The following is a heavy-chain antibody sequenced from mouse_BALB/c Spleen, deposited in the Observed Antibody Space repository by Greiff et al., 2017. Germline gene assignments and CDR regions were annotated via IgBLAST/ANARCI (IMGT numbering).Heavy chain of an antibody. CDR3: ARRDHYDYDAMDY. J-gene: IGHJ4*01. V-gene: IGHV8-12*01. D-gene: IGHD1-1*02. CDR1: GFSLSTSGMG. Sequence: QVTLKESGPGILQPSQTLSLTCSFSGFSLSTSGMGVSWIRQPSGKGLEWLAHIYWDDDKRYNPSLKSRLTISKDTSSNQVFLKITSVDTADTATYYCARRDHYDYDAMDYWGQGTSVTVSS. CDR2: IYWDDDK.